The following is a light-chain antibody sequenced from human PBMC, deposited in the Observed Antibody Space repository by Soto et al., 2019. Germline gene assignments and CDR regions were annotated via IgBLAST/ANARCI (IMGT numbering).Light chain of an antibody. CDR3: NSFASGGSYV. V-gene: IGLV2-14*01. CDR1: SSDVGGNNH. Sequence: QPVLTQPASVSGSPGQSITISCAGTSSDVGGNNHVSWYQQHPGKAPKLIIYGVTNRPSGVSYRFSGSKSGNTASLTISGLQAEEEADYYCNSFASGGSYVFGTGTKVTVL. CDR2: GVT. J-gene: IGLJ1*01.